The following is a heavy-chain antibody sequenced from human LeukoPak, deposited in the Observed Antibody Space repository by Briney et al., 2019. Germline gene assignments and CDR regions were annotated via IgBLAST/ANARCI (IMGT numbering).Heavy chain of an antibody. CDR2: IYYSGST. CDR1: GGSISSGGYY. V-gene: IGHV4-31*03. Sequence: SQTLSLTCTVSGGSISSGGYYWSWIRQHPGKGLEWIGYIYYSGSTYYNPTLKSRVTISVDTSKNQFSLKLSSVTVADTAVYYCAREVVVVAATINWFDPWGQGTLVTVSS. CDR3: AREVVVVAATINWFDP. D-gene: IGHD2-15*01. J-gene: IGHJ5*02.